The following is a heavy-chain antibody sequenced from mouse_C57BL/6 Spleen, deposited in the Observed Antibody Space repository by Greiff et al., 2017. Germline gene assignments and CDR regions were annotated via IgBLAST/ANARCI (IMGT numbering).Heavy chain of an antibody. Sequence: QVQLQQPGAELVKPGASVKMSCKASGYTFTSYWITWVKQRPGQGLEWIGDIYPGSGSTNYNEKYKSKATLSVDTTSSTAYMQLSSLTSEDSAVYYCARSVRGSMDYWGQGTSVTFSS. CDR1: GYTFTSYW. V-gene: IGHV1-55*01. J-gene: IGHJ4*01. CDR2: IYPGSGST. CDR3: ARSVRGSMDY. D-gene: IGHD1-1*01.